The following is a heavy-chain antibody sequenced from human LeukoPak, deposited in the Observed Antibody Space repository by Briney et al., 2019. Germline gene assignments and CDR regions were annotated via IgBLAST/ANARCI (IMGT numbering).Heavy chain of an antibody. CDR1: GYTFTGYY. D-gene: IGHD1-26*01. CDR2: INPSGGST. V-gene: IGHV1-46*01. J-gene: IGHJ5*02. CDR3: GGSYYSQGWFDP. Sequence: ASVKVSCKASGYTFTGYYMHWVRQAPGQGLEWMGIINPSGGSTSYAQKFQGRVTMTRDTSTSTVYMELSSLRSEDTAVYYCGGSYYSQGWFDPWGQGTLVTVSS.